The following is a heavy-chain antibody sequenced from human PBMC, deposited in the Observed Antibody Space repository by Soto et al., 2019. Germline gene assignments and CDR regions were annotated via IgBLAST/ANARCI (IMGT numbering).Heavy chain of an antibody. CDR1: GGTFSSYA. D-gene: IGHD3-22*01. CDR2: IIPIFGTA. J-gene: IGHJ6*02. CDR3: ARVRYYYDSSGYDGLDV. Sequence: SVKVSCKASGGTFSSYAISWVRQAPGQGLEWMGGIIPIFGTANYAQKFQGRVTITADESTSTAYMELSSLRSEDTAVYYCARVRYYYDSSGYDGLDVWGQGTTVTVSS. V-gene: IGHV1-69*13.